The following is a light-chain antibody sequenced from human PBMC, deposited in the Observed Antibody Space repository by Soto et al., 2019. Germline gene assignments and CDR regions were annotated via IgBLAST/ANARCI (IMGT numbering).Light chain of an antibody. CDR1: SSDVGGYNC. Sequence: QSALTQPASVSGSAGQSITLLCTGTSSDVGGYNCVSWYQQHPGKAPKLMIHDVTNRPSGVSNRFSGSKSGNTASLTISGLQAEDEADYYCSSYTSSSSYLFGTGTKVTVL. CDR3: SSYTSSSSYL. V-gene: IGLV2-14*01. J-gene: IGLJ1*01. CDR2: DVT.